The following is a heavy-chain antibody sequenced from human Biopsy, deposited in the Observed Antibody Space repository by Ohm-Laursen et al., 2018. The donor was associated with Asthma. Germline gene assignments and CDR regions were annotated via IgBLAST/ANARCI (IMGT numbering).Heavy chain of an antibody. CDR1: GGSFSGYY. V-gene: IGHV4-34*01. CDR2: INHSGST. J-gene: IGHJ6*02. CDR3: ARITNDRIAAAGRYYYYGMDV. D-gene: IGHD6-13*01. Sequence: GTLSLTCAVYGGSFSGYYWSWIRQPPGKGLEWIGEINHSGSTNYNPSLKSRVTISVDTSKNQFSLKVSSVSAADTAVYYCARITNDRIAAAGRYYYYGMDVWGQGTTVTVSS.